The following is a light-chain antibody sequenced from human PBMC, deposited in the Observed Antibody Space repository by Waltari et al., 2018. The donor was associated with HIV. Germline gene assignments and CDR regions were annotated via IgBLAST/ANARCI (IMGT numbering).Light chain of an antibody. CDR2: GNS. CDR3: QSYDSSLSGFYV. V-gene: IGLV1-40*01. Sequence: QSVLTQPPSVSGAPGQRVTISCTASSSNIGAGYDVPWYQQLPGTAPKLLIYGNSNRPSGVPDRFSGSKSGTSASLAITGLQAEDEADYYCQSYDSSLSGFYVFGTGTKVTVL. J-gene: IGLJ1*01. CDR1: SSNIGAGYD.